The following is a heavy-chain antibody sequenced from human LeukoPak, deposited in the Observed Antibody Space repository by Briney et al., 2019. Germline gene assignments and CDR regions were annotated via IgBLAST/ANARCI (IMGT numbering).Heavy chain of an antibody. J-gene: IGHJ3*02. Sequence: GGSLRLSCAASGFTVSSKYMSWVRQASGKGLEWVSVIYSGGSTYYADSVKGRFTISRDNSKNTLYLQMNSLRAEDTAVYYCARDEPPYYDSSGYYFGRNAFDIWGHGTMVTVSS. CDR3: ARDEPPYYDSSGYYFGRNAFDI. CDR1: GFTVSSKY. V-gene: IGHV3-66*01. CDR2: IYSGGST. D-gene: IGHD3-22*01.